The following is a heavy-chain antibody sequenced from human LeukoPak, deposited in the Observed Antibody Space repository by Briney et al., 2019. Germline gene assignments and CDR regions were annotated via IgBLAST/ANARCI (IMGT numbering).Heavy chain of an antibody. CDR2: VLGTGGST. CDR3: ARDARRSEEARTNYTDN. V-gene: IGHV3-23*01. Sequence: GGSLRLSCAASGFTFCRIAVSGVRQAPGKGLEWVSLVLGTGGSTYYADSVKGRFTISRDHSKNTLYLKMNSLRAEDTAVYYCARDARRSEEARTNYTDNWGQGTLVTVSS. D-gene: IGHD1-14*01. J-gene: IGHJ4*02. CDR1: GFTFCRIA.